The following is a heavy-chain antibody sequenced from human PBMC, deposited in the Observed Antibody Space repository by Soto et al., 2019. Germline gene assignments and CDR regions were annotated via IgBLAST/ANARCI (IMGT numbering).Heavy chain of an antibody. CDR2: ISNDGSNK. V-gene: IGHV3-30*18. Sequence: PGGSLRLSCAASGFTFSNYDMHWVRQAPGKGLEWVSLISNDGSNKYYADSVKGRFTISRDNSKNTLYLQMNSLRAEDTAVYYCANKWFDYWGQGTLVTAPQ. J-gene: IGHJ4*02. D-gene: IGHD1-26*01. CDR3: ANKWFDY. CDR1: GFTFSNYD.